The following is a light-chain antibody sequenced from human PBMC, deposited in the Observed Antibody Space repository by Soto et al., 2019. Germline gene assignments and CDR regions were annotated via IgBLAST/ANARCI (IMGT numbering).Light chain of an antibody. CDR3: QHHNSYSQT. CDR1: QSIGHY. J-gene: IGKJ1*01. V-gene: IGKV1-5*01. CDR2: GAS. Sequence: DIPMTQSPPTLSASVGDRVTITCRASQSIGHYLAWYQQVPGKAPKLLIYGASTLQSGVPSRFSGSGSGTEFTLTISSLQPDDFGTYFCQHHNSYSQTFGQGTKVDIK.